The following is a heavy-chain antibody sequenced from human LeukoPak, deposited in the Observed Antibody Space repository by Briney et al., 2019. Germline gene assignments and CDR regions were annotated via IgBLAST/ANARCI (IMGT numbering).Heavy chain of an antibody. CDR2: TYYRSKWYS. CDR1: GDSVSRNNAG. CDR3: ARAPGYSSSWFVSFAVYYYYYMDV. J-gene: IGHJ6*03. V-gene: IGHV6-1*01. Sequence: SQTLSLTCAISGDSVSRNNAGWSWIRQSPSRGLEWLGRTYYRSKWYSDFAPSMRNRITINPDTSKNQFSLQLNSVTPEDTAVYYCARAPGYSSSWFVSFAVYYYYYMDVWGKGTTVTVSS. D-gene: IGHD6-13*01.